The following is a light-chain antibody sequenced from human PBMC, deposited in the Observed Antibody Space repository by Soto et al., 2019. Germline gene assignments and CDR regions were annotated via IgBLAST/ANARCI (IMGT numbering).Light chain of an antibody. V-gene: IGKV2-29*03. CDR3: LQGTRLPPT. J-gene: IGKJ5*01. Sequence: DVAMTQPPLSLSVTPGQPSSISCNSSQSLLHIAGQTHLFWYLQKPGQSPHLLIYEVSNRFSGVPDRFSGGGSGTDYTLKISRVEAEDVGIYYCLQGTRLPPTFGQGTRLEIK. CDR2: EVS. CDR1: QSLLHIAGQTH.